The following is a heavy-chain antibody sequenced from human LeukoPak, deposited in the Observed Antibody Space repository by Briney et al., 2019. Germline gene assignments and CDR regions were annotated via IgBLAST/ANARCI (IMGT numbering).Heavy chain of an antibody. J-gene: IGHJ5*02. CDR3: AKEACSSASCSVNWFDP. D-gene: IGHD2-2*01. CDR2: ISDSGGNT. Sequence: GGSLRLSCAASGFTFSSYGMHWVRQAPGKGLEWVSDISDSGGNTYYADSVKGRFTISRDNSKNTLYLQMNSLRAEDTAVYYCAKEACSSASCSVNWFDPWGQGTLVTVSS. CDR1: GFTFSSYG. V-gene: IGHV3-23*01.